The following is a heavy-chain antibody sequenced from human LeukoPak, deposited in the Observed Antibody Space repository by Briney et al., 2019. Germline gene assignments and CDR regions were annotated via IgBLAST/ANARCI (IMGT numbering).Heavy chain of an antibody. CDR2: MNPNSDNK. J-gene: IGHJ4*02. CDR3: AREDSSGWHDDYFDY. V-gene: IGHV1-8*01. Sequence: GASVKVSCKASGYTFTSYDINWVRQATGQGLEWMGWMNPNSDNKGYAQKFQGRITMTRNTSINTAYMELSSLRSEDTAVYYCAREDSSGWHDDYFDYWGQGTLVTVSS. D-gene: IGHD6-19*01. CDR1: GYTFTSYD.